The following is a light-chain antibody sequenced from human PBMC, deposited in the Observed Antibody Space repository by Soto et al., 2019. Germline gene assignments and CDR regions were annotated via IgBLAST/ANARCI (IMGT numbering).Light chain of an antibody. CDR2: AAS. J-gene: IGKJ5*01. Sequence: DIQMTQSPSSLSASVGDRVTITCRASQDIGNYLAWFQQKPGKAPKSLISAASSLQSGVPSKFSGSGSGTDFTLTISSLQPDDFATYYCQQYNSYPITFGQGTRLEIK. CDR1: QDIGNY. V-gene: IGKV1-16*02. CDR3: QQYNSYPIT.